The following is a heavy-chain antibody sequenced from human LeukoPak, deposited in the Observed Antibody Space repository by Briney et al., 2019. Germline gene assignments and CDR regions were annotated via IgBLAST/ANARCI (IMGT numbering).Heavy chain of an antibody. J-gene: IGHJ4*02. CDR2: ISSSSSYI. Sequence: GGSLRLSCAASGFTFSSYSMNWVRQAPGKGLEWVSSISSSSSYIYYADSVKGRFTISRDNAKNSLYLQTNSLRAEDTAVYYCARDLGLLWFGELPEYFDYWGQGTLVTVSS. CDR3: ARDLGLLWFGELPEYFDY. D-gene: IGHD3-10*01. CDR1: GFTFSSYS. V-gene: IGHV3-21*01.